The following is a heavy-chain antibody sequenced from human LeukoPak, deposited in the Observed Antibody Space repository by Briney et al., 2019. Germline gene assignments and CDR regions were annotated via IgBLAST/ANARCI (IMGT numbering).Heavy chain of an antibody. Sequence: ASVKVSCKASGYTFSDQYIHWVRQSPGQGLEWMGLINPSSGDTDYAQKFQGRVTMTRDTSISTAYIELTSLRSDDTAVYYCASYSTSSGDAFDIWGQGTLVAVSS. D-gene: IGHD6-6*01. J-gene: IGHJ3*02. V-gene: IGHV1-2*02. CDR1: GYTFSDQY. CDR2: INPSSGDT. CDR3: ASYSTSSGDAFDI.